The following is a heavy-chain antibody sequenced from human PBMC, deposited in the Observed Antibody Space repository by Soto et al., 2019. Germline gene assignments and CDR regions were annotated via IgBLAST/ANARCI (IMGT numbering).Heavy chain of an antibody. CDR2: ISGGGQAT. D-gene: IGHD3-3*01. CDR1: GFNISNHA. CDR3: AKVGVATDGDYL. V-gene: IGHV3-23*01. J-gene: IGHJ5*02. Sequence: GGSLILSCGVSGFNISNHAMTWVRQAPGEGLEWVAFISGGGQATHYVDSVKGRFIISRDNSKNMVFLQMNSLRIEDTALYFCAKVGVATDGDYLWGQGTVVTVSS.